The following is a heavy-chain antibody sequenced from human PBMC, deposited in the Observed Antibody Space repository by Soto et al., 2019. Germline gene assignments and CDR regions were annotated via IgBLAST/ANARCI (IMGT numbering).Heavy chain of an antibody. CDR2: IVPMFAAP. CDR3: ARDRVMRGNAYYYGMDV. D-gene: IGHD2-21*01. Sequence: QVLLVQSGAEVKKPGSSVRVSCKTSGGTFSSFAISWVRLAPGQGLEWMGVIVPMFAAPTYAQKFQGRVSITADESTRTAYIELSRLRSDDTAVYYCARDRVMRGNAYYYGMDVWGKGTTVTVSS. CDR1: GGTFSSFA. J-gene: IGHJ6*04. V-gene: IGHV1-69*12.